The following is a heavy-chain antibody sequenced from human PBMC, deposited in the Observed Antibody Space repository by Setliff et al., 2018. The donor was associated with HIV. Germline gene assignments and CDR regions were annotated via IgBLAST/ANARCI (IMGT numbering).Heavy chain of an antibody. CDR1: GYNFANHY. Sequence: GESLKISCKGSGYNFANHYISWVRQKPGKGLEWMGKTDPSNSYTNYDPSFQGHVTMSADTSINTAYLHFNNLKASDSAIYYCARHGEEHPSSFFDPWGQGTLVTVSS. CDR3: ARHGEEHPSSFFDP. CDR2: TDPSNSYT. J-gene: IGHJ5*02. V-gene: IGHV5-10-1*01. D-gene: IGHD3-10*01.